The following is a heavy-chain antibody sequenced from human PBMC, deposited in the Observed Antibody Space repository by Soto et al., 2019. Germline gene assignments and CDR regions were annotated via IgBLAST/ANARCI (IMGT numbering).Heavy chain of an antibody. CDR3: ARHLSIFGVVRYYYGMDV. Sequence: LETLSLTCIVSGGSISSSSYYWGWIRQPPGKGLERIGSIYYSGSTYYNPSLKSRVTISVDTSKNQFSLKLSSVTAADTAVYYCARHLSIFGVVRYYYGMDVWGQGTTVTVSS. CDR2: IYYSGST. V-gene: IGHV4-39*01. D-gene: IGHD3-3*01. J-gene: IGHJ6*02. CDR1: GGSISSSSYY.